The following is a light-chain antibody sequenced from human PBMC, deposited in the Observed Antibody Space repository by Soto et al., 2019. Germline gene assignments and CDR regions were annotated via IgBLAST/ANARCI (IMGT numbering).Light chain of an antibody. CDR2: GAS. J-gene: IGKJ1*01. CDR3: LQTYNIPRT. CDR1: LNIGDS. V-gene: IGKV1-39*01. Sequence: DIQMTQSPSSLSASVGDRVTSTCRASLNIGDSLSWFQQKAGKPPTQLIYGASSLQSGVPVRCSGSASGTDFTLTIRHMTREDFATYACLQTYNIPRTFGQGTKV.